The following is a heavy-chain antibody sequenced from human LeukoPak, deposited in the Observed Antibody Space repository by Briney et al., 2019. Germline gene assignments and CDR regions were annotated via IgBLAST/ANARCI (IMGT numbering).Heavy chain of an antibody. CDR2: LYYSGTT. CDR1: GGSISSYY. Sequence: SETLSLTCTVSGGSISSYYWSWIRQPPGKGLVGVGSLYYSGTTYYNSSLKSRVTISEDTSKNRFSLMLTSVTAADTAVYYCARQVSDYFYYYIDVWGEGTTVIVSS. V-gene: IGHV4-59*08. CDR3: ARQVSDYFYYYIDV. J-gene: IGHJ6*03.